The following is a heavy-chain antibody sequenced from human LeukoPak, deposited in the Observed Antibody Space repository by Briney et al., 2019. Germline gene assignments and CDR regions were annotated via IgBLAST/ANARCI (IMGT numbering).Heavy chain of an antibody. CDR2: IYYHENT. CDR1: GFTFSDYY. CDR3: ARRAYSAAYWKHFDY. D-gene: IGHD1-1*01. V-gene: IGHV4-39*01. J-gene: IGHJ4*02. Sequence: GSLRLSCAASGFTFSDYYMSWIRQAPGKGLEWIGSIYYHENTYCNSSLKSRVTISVDTSKNQFSLKLNSVTAADTAVYFCARRAYSAAYWKHFDYWGQGTLVTVSS.